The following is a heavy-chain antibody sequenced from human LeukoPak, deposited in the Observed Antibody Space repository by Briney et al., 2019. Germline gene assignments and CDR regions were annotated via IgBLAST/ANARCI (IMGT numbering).Heavy chain of an antibody. CDR1: GFTFSSYA. CDR3: ARLLAVTNSYYFNY. D-gene: IGHD6-19*01. Sequence: GGSLRLSCAASGFTFSSYAMSWVRQAPGKGLEWVSTISGSGSGGSTYYADSVKGRFTISRDNSKDTLFLQMNSLRAEDTAVYYCARLLAVTNSYYFNYWGQGTLVTVSS. V-gene: IGHV3-23*01. CDR2: ISGSGSGGST. J-gene: IGHJ4*02.